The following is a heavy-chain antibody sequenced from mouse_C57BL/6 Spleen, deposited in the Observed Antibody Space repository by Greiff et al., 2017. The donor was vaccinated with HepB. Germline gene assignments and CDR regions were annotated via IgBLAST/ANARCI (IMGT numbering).Heavy chain of an antibody. J-gene: IGHJ2*01. D-gene: IGHD1-1*01. V-gene: IGHV1-81*01. CDR1: GYPFTSYG. Sequence: QVQLQQSGAELARPGASVKLSCKASGYPFTSYGISWVKQRTGQGLEWIGEIYPRSGNTYYNEKFKGQATLTADKSSSTAYMELRSLTSEDSAVYFCARGSSPVWGQGTTLTVSS. CDR2: IYPRSGNT. CDR3: ARGSSPV.